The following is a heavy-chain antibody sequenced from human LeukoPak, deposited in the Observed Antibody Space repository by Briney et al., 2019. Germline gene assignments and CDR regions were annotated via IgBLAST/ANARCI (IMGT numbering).Heavy chain of an antibody. CDR1: GYTFSNYG. CDR2: ISPDKGDT. D-gene: IGHD6-13*01. CDR3: ARDRIVAAAGPGAFDI. J-gene: IGHJ3*02. Sequence: ASVQVSCQASGYTFSNYGITWVRPAPGQGLEWMGWISPDKGDTNYAQKLQGRVTMTTHTSTSTAYMELRSLASDDTAVYYCARDRIVAAAGPGAFDIWGQGTMVTVSS. V-gene: IGHV1-18*01.